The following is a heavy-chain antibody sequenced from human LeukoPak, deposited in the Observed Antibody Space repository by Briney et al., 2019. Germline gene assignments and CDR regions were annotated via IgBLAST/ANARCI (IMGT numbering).Heavy chain of an antibody. V-gene: IGHV3-30*18. D-gene: IGHD3-10*01. CDR1: GFTFSSYG. J-gene: IGHJ4*02. CDR2: ISYDGSNK. CDR3: AKVEGSGSLVRYYFDY. Sequence: QPGRSPRLSCAASGFTFSSYGMHWVRQAPGKGLEWVAVISYDGSNKYYADSVKGRFTISRDNSKNTLYLQMNSLRAEDTAVFYCAKVEGSGSLVRYYFDYWGQGTLVTVSS.